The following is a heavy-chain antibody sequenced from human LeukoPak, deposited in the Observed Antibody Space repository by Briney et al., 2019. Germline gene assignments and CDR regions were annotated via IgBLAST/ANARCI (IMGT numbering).Heavy chain of an antibody. CDR1: GGSFSGYY. J-gene: IGHJ4*02. CDR2: INHSGST. D-gene: IGHD5-18*01. Sequence: PSETLSLTCAVYGGSFSGYYWSWIRQPPGKGLEWIGEINHSGSTNYNPSLKSRVTISVDTSKNQFSLKLSSVTAADTAVYYCARGGQLWLRRRPFDYWGQGTLVTVSS. V-gene: IGHV4-34*01. CDR3: ARGGQLWLRRRPFDY.